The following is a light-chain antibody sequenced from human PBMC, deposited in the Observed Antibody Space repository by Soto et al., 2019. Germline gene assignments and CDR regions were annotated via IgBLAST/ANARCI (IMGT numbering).Light chain of an antibody. J-gene: IGKJ1*01. CDR3: QQYGSSPTWT. V-gene: IGKV3-20*01. Sequence: EIVLTQSPGTLSLSPGERATLSCRASQSLNSNYLAWHQQKPGQAPRLLIYGASSRATGIPDRFSGGGSGTDFTLTISRLEPEDFAVYYCQQYGSSPTWTFGQGTKVDIK. CDR1: QSLNSNY. CDR2: GAS.